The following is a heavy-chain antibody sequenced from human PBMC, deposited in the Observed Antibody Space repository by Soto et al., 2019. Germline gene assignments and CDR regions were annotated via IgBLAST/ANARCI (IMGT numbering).Heavy chain of an antibody. J-gene: IGHJ4*02. CDR3: ARGRYGDY. Sequence: QVHLVQSGAEVKKPGASVKVSCKGSGYAFTTYGITWVRQAPGQGLEWMGWISAHNGITNYVQKLQGRVTVTRDTSPSTAYMELRSLRSDDTAVYYCARGRYGDYWGQGALVTVSS. CDR1: GYAFTTYG. V-gene: IGHV1-18*01. D-gene: IGHD1-1*01. CDR2: ISAHNGIT.